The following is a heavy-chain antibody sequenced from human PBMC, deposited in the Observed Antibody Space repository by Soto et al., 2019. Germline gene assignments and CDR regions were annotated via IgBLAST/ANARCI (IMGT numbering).Heavy chain of an antibody. V-gene: IGHV3-23*01. CDR3: AQENRGPDY. CDR2: ISGTGSTT. Sequence: GGSLRLSCAASGFTFNNDGMSWVRQAPGRGLEWVSAISGTGSTTYYAVSVKGRFTISRDNSKNMLYLQMNSLRAEDTAVYYCAQENRGPDYWGPGTLVTVSS. J-gene: IGHJ4*02. D-gene: IGHD3-10*01. CDR1: GFTFNNDG.